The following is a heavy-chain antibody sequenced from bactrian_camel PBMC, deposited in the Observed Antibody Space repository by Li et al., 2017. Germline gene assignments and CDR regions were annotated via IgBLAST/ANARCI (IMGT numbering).Heavy chain of an antibody. D-gene: IGHD6*01. V-gene: IGHV3S53*01. CDR1: GRIQSGAC. J-gene: IGHJ4*01. Sequence: HVQLVESGGGSVQAGGSLRLSCAVPGRIQSGACMGWSRQIPGESREAVAAMDSDGSRLVAKSVKGRFTITKDKATDTVYLQMNSLKPEDTAMYTCNTRPLTGTWSERGRGTQVTVS. CDR2: MDSDGSR.